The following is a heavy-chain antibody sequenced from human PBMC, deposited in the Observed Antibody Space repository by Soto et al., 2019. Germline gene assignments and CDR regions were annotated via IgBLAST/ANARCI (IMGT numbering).Heavy chain of an antibody. CDR1: GFTFSSYA. D-gene: IGHD6-19*01. J-gene: IGHJ6*02. V-gene: IGHV3-30-3*01. CDR2: ISYDGSKK. Sequence: QVQLVESGGGVVQPGRSLRLSCAASGFTFSSYAMHWVRQAPGKGLEWVALISYDGSKKYYADSVKGRINISRDNSXXTLYVQMNSLRAEDTAVFYCARDIGWLEPYYGMDVWGQGTTVTVSS. CDR3: ARDIGWLEPYYGMDV.